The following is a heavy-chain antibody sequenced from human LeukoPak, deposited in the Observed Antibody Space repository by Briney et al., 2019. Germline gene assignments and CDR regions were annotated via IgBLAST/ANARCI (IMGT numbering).Heavy chain of an antibody. J-gene: IGHJ4*02. D-gene: IGHD5-18*01. Sequence: GGSLRLSCAASGFTFSSYEMNWVRQAPGKGLEWVSYISSSGSTIYYADSVKGRFTISRDNAKNSLYLQMNSQRAEDTAVYYCARKSGYSYGHGYFDYWGQGTLVTVSS. CDR2: ISSSGSTI. CDR1: GFTFSSYE. V-gene: IGHV3-48*03. CDR3: ARKSGYSYGHGYFDY.